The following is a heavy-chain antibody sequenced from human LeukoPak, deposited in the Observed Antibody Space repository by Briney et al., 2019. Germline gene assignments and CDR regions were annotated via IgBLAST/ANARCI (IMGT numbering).Heavy chain of an antibody. J-gene: IGHJ4*02. CDR3: ARDLGDGYNNGDY. Sequence: GRSLRLSCAASGFTFSSYAMHWVRQAPGKGLEWVAVISYDGSNKYYADSVKGRFTISRDNSKNTLYLQMNSLGAEDTAVYYCARDLGDGYNNGDYWGQGTLVTVSS. CDR1: GFTFSSYA. V-gene: IGHV3-30*04. D-gene: IGHD5-24*01. CDR2: ISYDGSNK.